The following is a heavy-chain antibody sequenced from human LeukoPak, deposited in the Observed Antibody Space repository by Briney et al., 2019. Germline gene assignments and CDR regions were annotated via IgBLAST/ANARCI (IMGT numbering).Heavy chain of an antibody. CDR3: ARSAAGLVRFFDY. J-gene: IGHJ4*02. CDR1: GGSISSYY. V-gene: IGHV4-4*09. CDR2: IYPSGNT. Sequence: SETLSLTCTVSGGSISSYYWSWIRQPPGKGLEWIGYIYPSGNTNYNPSLKSRVTISVDTSKNQFSLELSSVTVADTAVYCARSAAGLVRFFDYWGQGTLVTVSS. D-gene: IGHD6-19*01.